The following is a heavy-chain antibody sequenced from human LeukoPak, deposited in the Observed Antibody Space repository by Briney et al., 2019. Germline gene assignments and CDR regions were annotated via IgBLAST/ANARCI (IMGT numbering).Heavy chain of an antibody. CDR3: ARRRNLAAPFDY. CDR2: IYYSGST. D-gene: IGHD6-13*01. Sequence: SETLSLTCTVSGGSISSSSYYWGWIRQPPGKGLEWIGGIYYSGSTYYNPSLKRRVTISVDTSKNQFSLKLSSVTAADTAVYYCARRRNLAAPFDYWGQGTLVTVSS. V-gene: IGHV4-39*01. J-gene: IGHJ4*02. CDR1: GGSISSSSYY.